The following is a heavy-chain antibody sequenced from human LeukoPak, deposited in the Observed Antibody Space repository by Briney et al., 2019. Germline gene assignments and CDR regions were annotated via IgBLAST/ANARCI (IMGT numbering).Heavy chain of an antibody. D-gene: IGHD1-26*01. CDR2: ISSSGSTI. CDR3: ARAGSGRSPDWFDP. V-gene: IGHV3-48*03. Sequence: PGGSLRLSCAASGFTFSSYEMNWVRQAPGKGLEWVSYISSSGSTIYYAGSVKGRFTISRDNAKNSLYLQMNSLRAEDTAVYYCARAGSGRSPDWFDPWGQGTLVTVSS. J-gene: IGHJ5*02. CDR1: GFTFSSYE.